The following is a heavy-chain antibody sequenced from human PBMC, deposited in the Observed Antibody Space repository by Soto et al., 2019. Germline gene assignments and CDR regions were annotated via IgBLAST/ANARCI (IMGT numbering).Heavy chain of an antibody. J-gene: IGHJ1*01. CDR3: ATDQPRPQPHYGDYRTDAEYFQH. D-gene: IGHD4-17*01. Sequence: GLVKVSFQVSGYTHTELFLHWLRPASGKGLEWMGGFDPEDGETIYAQKFQGRVTMTEDTSTDTAYTELSSLRSEDTAVYYYATDQPRPQPHYGDYRTDAEYFQHWGQGTLVTVS. CDR1: GYTHTELF. CDR2: FDPEDGET. V-gene: IGHV1-24*01.